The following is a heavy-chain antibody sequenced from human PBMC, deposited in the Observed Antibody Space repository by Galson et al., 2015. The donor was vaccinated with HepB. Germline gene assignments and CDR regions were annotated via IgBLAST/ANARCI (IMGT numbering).Heavy chain of an antibody. Sequence: SLRLSCAASGVTVSNNYMNWVRQAPGRGLEWVSVIYSGGQTYYADSVKGRFIISRDNSKNTVYLQMNSLRVEDTAMYYCTRGATFNGPWGQGTLATVSS. D-gene: IGHD2-8*01. CDR3: TRGATFNGP. J-gene: IGHJ5*02. CDR1: GVTVSNNY. V-gene: IGHV3-53*01. CDR2: IYSGGQT.